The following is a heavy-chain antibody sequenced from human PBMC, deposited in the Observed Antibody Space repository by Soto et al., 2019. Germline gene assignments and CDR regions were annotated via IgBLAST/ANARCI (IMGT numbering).Heavy chain of an antibody. V-gene: IGHV3-23*01. CDR2: ISGSGGST. J-gene: IGHJ4*02. CDR1: GFTFSSYA. CDR3: AKQVRDGTSSPYYFDY. Sequence: SGGSLRLSCAASGFTFSSYAMSWVRQAPGKGLEWVSAISGSGGSTYYADSVKGRFTISRDNSKNTLYLQMNSLRAEDTAVYYCAKQVRDGTSSPYYFDYWGQGTLVTVSS. D-gene: IGHD6-6*01.